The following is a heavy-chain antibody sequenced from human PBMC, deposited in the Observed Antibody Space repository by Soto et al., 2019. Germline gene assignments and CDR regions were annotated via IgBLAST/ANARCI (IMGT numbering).Heavy chain of an antibody. D-gene: IGHD3-3*01. V-gene: IGHV3-33*01. Sequence: QVQLVESGGGVVQPGRSLRLSCAASGFTFSSYGMHWVRQAPGKGLEWVAVIWYDGSNKYYADSVKGRFTISRDNSKNTLYLQMNSLRAEDTAVYYCARDSGPYYDFWCGYSPENAFDIWGQGTMVTVSS. CDR1: GFTFSSYG. CDR3: ARDSGPYYDFWCGYSPENAFDI. J-gene: IGHJ3*02. CDR2: IWYDGSNK.